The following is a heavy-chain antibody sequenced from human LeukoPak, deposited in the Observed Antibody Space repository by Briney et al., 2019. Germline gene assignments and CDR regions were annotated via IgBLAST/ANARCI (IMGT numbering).Heavy chain of an antibody. CDR3: ASGNRFGELSGIPHAFDI. CDR2: IYYSGST. CDR1: GGSISSGSYY. V-gene: IGHV4-39*07. Sequence: SETLSLTCTVSGGSISSGSYYWAWIRQPPGKGLEWIGTIYYSGSTYYNPSLKSRVTISIDTSKNQFSLKLSSVTAADTAVYYCASGNRFGELSGIPHAFDIWGQGTMVTVSS. D-gene: IGHD3-10*01. J-gene: IGHJ3*02.